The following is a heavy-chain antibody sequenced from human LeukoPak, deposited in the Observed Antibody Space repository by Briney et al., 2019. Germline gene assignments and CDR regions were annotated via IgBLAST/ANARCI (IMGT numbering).Heavy chain of an antibody. J-gene: IGHJ4*02. Sequence: SETLSLTCTVSGGSISSGGYYWSWIRQHPGKGLEWIGYIYYSGSTYYNPSLESRVTISIDTSKNQFSLKLSSVTAADTAVYYCARSDSSGYYFDYWGQGTLVTVSS. D-gene: IGHD3-22*01. CDR1: GGSISSGGYY. CDR3: ARSDSSGYYFDY. V-gene: IGHV4-31*03. CDR2: IYYSGST.